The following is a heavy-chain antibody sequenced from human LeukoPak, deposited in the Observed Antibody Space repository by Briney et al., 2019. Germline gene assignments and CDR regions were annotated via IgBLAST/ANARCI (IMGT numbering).Heavy chain of an antibody. CDR2: IKQDGSEK. CDR1: GFTFSNYW. J-gene: IGHJ4*02. D-gene: IGHD1-26*01. Sequence: PGGSLRLSCAASGFTFSNYWMRWVRQAPGKGLEWVANIKQDGSEKYYVDSVKGRFTISRDNSKNTLYLQMNSLRAEDTAVYYCARDRVGATDYFDYWGQGTLVTVSS. CDR3: ARDRVGATDYFDY. V-gene: IGHV3-7*01.